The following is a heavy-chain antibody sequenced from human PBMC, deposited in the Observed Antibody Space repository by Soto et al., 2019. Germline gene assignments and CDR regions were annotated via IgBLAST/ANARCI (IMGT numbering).Heavy chain of an antibody. V-gene: IGHV4-34*01. CDR2: INQSGIT. D-gene: IGHD6-13*01. J-gene: IGHJ4*02. Sequence: PSETLSLTCAVYGGSFSNYYWSWIRQPPGKGLEWIGEINQSGITNYNLSLKSRVTISEDASKNQFSLKLSSVTAADTAVYYCARGNGIASRPADYWGQGTLVTVSS. CDR1: GGSFSNYY. CDR3: ARGNGIASRPADY.